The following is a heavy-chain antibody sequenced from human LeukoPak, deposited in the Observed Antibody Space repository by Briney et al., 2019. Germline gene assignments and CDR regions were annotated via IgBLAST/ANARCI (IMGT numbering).Heavy chain of an antibody. D-gene: IGHD2-2*01. Sequence: ASVKVSCKASGYTFTSYGISWVRQAPGQGLEWMGWINPNSGGTNYAQKFQGRVTMTRDTSISTAYMELSRLRSDDTAVYYCARGCSSTSCWFDPWGQGTLVTVSS. V-gene: IGHV1-2*02. CDR1: GYTFTSYG. CDR2: INPNSGGT. J-gene: IGHJ5*02. CDR3: ARGCSSTSCWFDP.